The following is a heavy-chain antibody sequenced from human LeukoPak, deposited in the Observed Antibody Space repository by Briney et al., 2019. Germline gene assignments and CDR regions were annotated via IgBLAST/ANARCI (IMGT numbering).Heavy chain of an antibody. J-gene: IGHJ6*03. CDR1: DGSISNYY. V-gene: IGHV4-4*07. Sequence: SETLSLTCTVSDGSISNYYWSWIRQPAGKGLEWTGRIYTSGSTNYNPSLKSRVTMSVDTSKNQFSLKLSSVTAADTAVYYCARAQPSQGGSYSHYYYMDVWGKGTTVTVSS. D-gene: IGHD1-26*01. CDR2: IYTSGST. CDR3: ARAQPSQGGSYSHYYYMDV.